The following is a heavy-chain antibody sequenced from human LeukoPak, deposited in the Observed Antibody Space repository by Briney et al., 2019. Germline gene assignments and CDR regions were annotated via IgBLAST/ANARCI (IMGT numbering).Heavy chain of an antibody. D-gene: IGHD4-23*01. Sequence: GGSLRLSCAASGFTFSSYVMSWVCQAPGKGLEWVSAISGSGGSTYYADSVKGRFTISRDNSKNTLYLQMNSLRAEDTAVYYCAKGADYGGNSDFDYWGQGTLVTVSS. CDR1: GFTFSSYV. CDR3: AKGADYGGNSDFDY. CDR2: ISGSGGST. J-gene: IGHJ4*02. V-gene: IGHV3-23*01.